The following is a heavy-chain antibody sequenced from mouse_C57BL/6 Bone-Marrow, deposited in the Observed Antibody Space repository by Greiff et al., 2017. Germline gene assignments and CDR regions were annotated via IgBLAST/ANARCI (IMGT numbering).Heavy chain of an antibody. CDR2: IYPRSGNT. D-gene: IGHD2-3*01. Sequence: VQLQQSGAELARPGASVKLSCKASGYTFTSYGISWVKQRTGQGLEGIGEIYPRSGNTYYNEKFKGKATLTADKSSSTAYMELRSLTSEDSAVYFCARPGYYVGWYFDVWGTGTTVTVSS. CDR1: GYTFTSYG. CDR3: ARPGYYVGWYFDV. V-gene: IGHV1-81*01. J-gene: IGHJ1*03.